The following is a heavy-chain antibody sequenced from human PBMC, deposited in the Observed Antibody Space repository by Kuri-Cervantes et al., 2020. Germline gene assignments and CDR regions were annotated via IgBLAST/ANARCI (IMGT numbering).Heavy chain of an antibody. V-gene: IGHV1-2*02. CDR1: GYTFTGYY. J-gene: IGHJ4*02. CDR3: ARPGGQYYHDSSGYYYGGYFNF. D-gene: IGHD3-22*01. Sequence: ASVKVSCKASGYTFTGYYMHWVRQAPGQGLEWMGGIIPIFGTANYAQKFQDRVTITRDRSMSTAYMELSSLRSEDTAVYYCARPGGQYYHDSSGYYYGGYFNFWGQGTLVTVSS. CDR2: IIPIFGTA.